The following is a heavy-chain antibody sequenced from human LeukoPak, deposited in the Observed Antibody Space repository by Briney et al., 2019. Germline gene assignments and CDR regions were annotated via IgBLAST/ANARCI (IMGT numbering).Heavy chain of an antibody. D-gene: IGHD3-22*01. CDR2: IIPIFGTA. V-gene: IGHV1-69*13. CDR1: GGTFSSYA. J-gene: IGHJ4*02. Sequence: SVKVSCKASGGTFSSYAISWVRQAPGQGLEWMGGIIPIFGTANYAQKFQGRVTITADESTSTAYMELSSLRSEDTAVYYCARTYYYDSSGYYRQEHYYFDYWGQGTLVTVSS. CDR3: ARTYYYDSSGYYRQEHYYFDY.